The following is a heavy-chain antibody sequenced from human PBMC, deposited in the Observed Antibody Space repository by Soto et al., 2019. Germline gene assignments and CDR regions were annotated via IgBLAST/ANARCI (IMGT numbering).Heavy chain of an antibody. CDR2: IYSGGST. CDR1: GFTVSSNY. J-gene: IGHJ4*02. V-gene: IGHV3-66*01. Sequence: EVQLVESGGGLVQPGGSLRLSCAASGFTVSSNYMSWVRQAPGKGLEWVSVIYSGGSTYYADSVKGRFTISRDNSKNTRYLQMNSLRAEDTAVYYCARGTVVTRGVYWGQGTLVTVSS. CDR3: ARGTVVTRGVY. D-gene: IGHD2-21*02.